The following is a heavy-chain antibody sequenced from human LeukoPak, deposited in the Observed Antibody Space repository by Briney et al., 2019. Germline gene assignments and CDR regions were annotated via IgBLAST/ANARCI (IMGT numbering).Heavy chain of an antibody. CDR3: ARGGGTWYFDL. CDR2: INHSGST. J-gene: IGHJ2*01. D-gene: IGHD1-1*01. CDR1: GGSFSGYY. V-gene: IGHV4-34*01. Sequence: KPSETLSLTCAVYGGSFSGYYWSWIRQPPGKGLEWIGEINHSGSTNCNPSLKSRVTISVDTSKNQFSLKLSSVTAADTAVYYCARGGGTWYFDLWGRGTLVTVS.